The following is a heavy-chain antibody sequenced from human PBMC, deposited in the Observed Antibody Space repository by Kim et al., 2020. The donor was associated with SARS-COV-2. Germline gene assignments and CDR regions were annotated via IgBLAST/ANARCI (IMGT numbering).Heavy chain of an antibody. D-gene: IGHD3-10*01. V-gene: IGHV2-26*01. CDR1: GFSLSNITMG. CDR2: IFSNDEK. Sequence: SGPTLVNPTETLTLTCTVSGFSLSNITMGVAWIRQPPGKALEWLAHIFSNDEKSYTTSLENRLTISKDTSKSQVVLGLTNMGPVDTGTYFCARIRLVPTSARGQAGYYFYGMDVWGQGTTVIVSS. J-gene: IGHJ6*02. CDR3: ARIRLVPTSARGQAGYYFYGMDV.